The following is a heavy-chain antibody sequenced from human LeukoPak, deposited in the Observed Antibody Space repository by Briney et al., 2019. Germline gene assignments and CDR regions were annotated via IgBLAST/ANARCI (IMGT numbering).Heavy chain of an antibody. J-gene: IGHJ4*02. D-gene: IGHD3-22*01. CDR2: FDPEDGET. CDR1: GYTLTELS. CDR3: ARGGDYYDSSGYYDFDY. Sequence: GASVKVSCKVSGYTLTELSMHWVRQAPGKGLEWMGGFDPEDGETIYAQKFQGRVTMTEDTSTDTAYMELSSLRSEDTAVYYCARGGDYYDSSGYYDFDYWGQGTLVTVSS. V-gene: IGHV1-24*01.